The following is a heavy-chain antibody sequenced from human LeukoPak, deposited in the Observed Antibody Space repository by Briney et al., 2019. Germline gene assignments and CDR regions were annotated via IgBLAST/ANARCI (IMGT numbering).Heavy chain of an antibody. D-gene: IGHD3-10*01. CDR1: GFTFSSYG. CDR3: ARGEGTGKGLRF. V-gene: IGHV3-30*02. CDR2: IRYDGSNK. J-gene: IGHJ4*02. Sequence: PGGSLRLSCAASGFTFSSYGMHWVRQAPGKGLEWVAFIRYDGSNKYYADSVKGRFTISRDNSKTTLYLQMNTLRAEDTAVYYCARGEGTGKGLRFWGQGTLVTVSS.